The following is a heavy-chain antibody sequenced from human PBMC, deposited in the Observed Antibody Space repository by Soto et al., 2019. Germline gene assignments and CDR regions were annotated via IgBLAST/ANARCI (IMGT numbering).Heavy chain of an antibody. CDR2: FDPEDGET. V-gene: IGHV1-24*01. D-gene: IGHD5-12*01. CDR1: GYTLTELS. J-gene: IGHJ4*02. CDR3: ATDPGGGYSFDY. Sequence: ASVKVSCKVSGYTLTELSMHWVRQAPGKGLEWMGGFDPEDGETIYAQKFQGRVTMTEDTSTDTAYMELSSLRSEDTAVYYCATDPGGGYSFDYWGQGTLVTVSS.